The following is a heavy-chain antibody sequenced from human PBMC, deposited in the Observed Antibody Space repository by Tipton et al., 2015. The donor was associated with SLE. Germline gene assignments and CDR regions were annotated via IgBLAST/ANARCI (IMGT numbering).Heavy chain of an antibody. CDR2: VYDSGNT. D-gene: IGHD2-21*01. V-gene: IGHV4-59*08. CDR3: ARLGLGCANCWYYFDH. J-gene: IGHJ4*02. Sequence: GLVKPSETLSLTCAVSGDSIGNFHWSWIRKPPGKGLEWLGDVYDSGNTNSNPSLKSRLTVSVDTSKNQFSLKLSSVTAADTAVYYCARLGLGCANCWYYFDHWGQGALVLVSS. CDR1: GDSIGNFH.